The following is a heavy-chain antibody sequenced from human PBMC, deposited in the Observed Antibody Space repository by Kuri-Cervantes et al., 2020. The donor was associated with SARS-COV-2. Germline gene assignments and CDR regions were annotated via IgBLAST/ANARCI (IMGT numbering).Heavy chain of an antibody. CDR3: TRFPDTMVRGVMTPIDY. CDR1: GFTFSSYA. D-gene: IGHD3-10*01. V-gene: IGHV3-23*01. Sequence: GGSLRLSCAASGFTFSSYAMSWVRQAPGKGLEWVSAISGSGGSTYYADSVKGRFTISRDNSKNTLYLQMNSLRAEDTAVYYCTRFPDTMVRGVMTPIDYWGQGTLVTVSS. CDR2: ISGSGGST. J-gene: IGHJ4*02.